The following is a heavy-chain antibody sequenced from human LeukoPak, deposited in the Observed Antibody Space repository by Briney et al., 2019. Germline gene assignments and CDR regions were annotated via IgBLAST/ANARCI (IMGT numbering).Heavy chain of an antibody. D-gene: IGHD6-13*01. CDR2: IIPILGIA. CDR3: ARVYSSSWYSVDAHDY. V-gene: IGHV1-69*04. CDR1: GGTFSSYA. J-gene: IGHJ4*02. Sequence: GSSVKVSCKASGGTFSSYAISWVRQAPGQGLEWMGRIIPILGIANYAQKFQGRVTITADKSTSTAYMELSSLRSEDTAVYYRARVYSSSWYSVDAHDYWGQGTLVTVSS.